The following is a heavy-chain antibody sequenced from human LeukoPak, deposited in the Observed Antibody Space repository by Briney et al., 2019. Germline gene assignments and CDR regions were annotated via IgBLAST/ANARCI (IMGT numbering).Heavy chain of an antibody. CDR1: GFTFSSYE. D-gene: IGHD3-22*01. V-gene: IGHV3-48*03. CDR2: ISSSGSTI. Sequence: PGGSLRLSCAASGFTFSSYEMNWVRQAPGKGLEWVSYISSSGSTIYYADSVKGRFTISRDNAKNSLYLQMNSLRAEDTAGYYCARTFGKVVTFDYWGQGTLVTVSS. CDR3: ARTFGKVVTFDY. J-gene: IGHJ4*02.